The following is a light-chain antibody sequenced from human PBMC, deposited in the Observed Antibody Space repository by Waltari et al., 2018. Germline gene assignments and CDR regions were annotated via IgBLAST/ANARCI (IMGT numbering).Light chain of an antibody. CDR3: QQYDNLIT. CDR1: RDISNF. Sequence: DIQMTQSPSSLSASVGDRVTITCQASRDISNFLNWYQQKPGKAPKLLIYDASNLQPGVPSRFSGSGSGTDFTFTISSLQPEDFATYYCQQYDNLITFGQGTRLEIK. CDR2: DAS. J-gene: IGKJ5*01. V-gene: IGKV1-33*01.